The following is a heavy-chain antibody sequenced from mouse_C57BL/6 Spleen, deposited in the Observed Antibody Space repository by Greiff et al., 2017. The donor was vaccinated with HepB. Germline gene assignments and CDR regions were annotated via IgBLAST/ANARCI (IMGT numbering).Heavy chain of an antibody. CDR3: ARTEDGYLWYFDV. CDR2: INPNNGGT. J-gene: IGHJ1*03. Sequence: EVQLQQSGPELVKPGASVKISCKASGYTFTDYYMNWVKQSHGKSLEWIGDINPNNGGTSYNQKFKGKATLTVDKSSSTAYMELRSLTSEDSAVYYCARTEDGYLWYFDVWGTRTTVTVSS. V-gene: IGHV1-26*01. CDR1: GYTFTDYY. D-gene: IGHD2-3*01.